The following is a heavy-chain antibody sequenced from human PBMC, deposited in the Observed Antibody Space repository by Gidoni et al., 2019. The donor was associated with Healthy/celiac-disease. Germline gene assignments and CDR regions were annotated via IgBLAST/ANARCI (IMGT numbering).Heavy chain of an antibody. J-gene: IGHJ5*02. V-gene: IGHV4-34*01. D-gene: IGHD2-21*02. CDR2: INHSGST. Sequence: QVQLQQWGAGLLKPSETLSLTCAVYGGSFSGYYWSWIRQPPGKGLEWIGEINHSGSTNYNPSLKSRVTISVDTSKNQFSLKLSSVTAADTAVYYCARGSPLGDRGWFDPWGQGTLVTVSS. CDR3: ARGSPLGDRGWFDP. CDR1: GGSFSGYY.